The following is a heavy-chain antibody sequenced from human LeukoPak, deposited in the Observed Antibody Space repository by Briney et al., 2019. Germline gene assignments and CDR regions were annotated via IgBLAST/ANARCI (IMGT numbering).Heavy chain of an antibody. Sequence: PSETLSLTCTVSGGSISSSSYYWGWIRQPPGKGLEWIGSIYYSGSTYYNPSLKSRVTISVDTSKNQFSLKLSSVTAADTAVYYCARSADYYGSGYYYYMDVWGKGTTVTISS. V-gene: IGHV4-39*01. CDR2: IYYSGST. J-gene: IGHJ6*03. D-gene: IGHD3-10*01. CDR1: GGSISSSSYY. CDR3: ARSADYYGSGYYYYMDV.